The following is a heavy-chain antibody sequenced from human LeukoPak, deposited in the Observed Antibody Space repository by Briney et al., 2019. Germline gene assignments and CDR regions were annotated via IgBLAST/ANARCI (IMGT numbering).Heavy chain of an antibody. CDR2: IWYDGSNK. CDR1: GFTFSSYG. CDR3: ARGHYSGSYPLHWFDP. D-gene: IGHD1-26*01. V-gene: IGHV3-33*01. J-gene: IGHJ5*02. Sequence: GGSLRLSCAASGFTFSSYGMHWVRQAPDKGLEWVVIIWYDGSNKFYADSVKGRFTISRDNSKNTLYLQMNSLRAEDTAVYYCARGHYSGSYPLHWFDPWGQGTLVTVSS.